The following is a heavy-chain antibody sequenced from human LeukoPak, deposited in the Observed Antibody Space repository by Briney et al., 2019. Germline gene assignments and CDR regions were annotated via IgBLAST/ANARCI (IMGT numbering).Heavy chain of an antibody. CDR2: ISYGGSNK. D-gene: IGHD3-10*01. V-gene: IGHV3-30*04. CDR3: ARDRKITMVRGVIITYYYYGMDV. CDR1: GFTFSSYA. Sequence: GGSLRLSCAAFGFTFSSYAMHWVRQAPGKGLEWVAVISYGGSNKYYVDSVKGRFTISRDNSKNTLYLQMNSLRAEDTAVYYCARDRKITMVRGVIITYYYYGMDVWGQGTTVTVSS. J-gene: IGHJ6*02.